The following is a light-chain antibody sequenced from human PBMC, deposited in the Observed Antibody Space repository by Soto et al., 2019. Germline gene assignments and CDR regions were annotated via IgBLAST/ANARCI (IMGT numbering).Light chain of an antibody. J-gene: IGKJ5*01. CDR3: QQYGSSPLIT. V-gene: IGKV3-20*01. CDR2: GAS. CDR1: QSVSSSY. Sequence: EIVLTQSPGTLSLCPGERATLSCRASQSVSSSYLAWYQQKPGQAPRLLIYGASSRDTGIPDRFSGSGSGTDFTLTISRLEPEDFAVYYWQQYGSSPLITFGQGTRLEIK.